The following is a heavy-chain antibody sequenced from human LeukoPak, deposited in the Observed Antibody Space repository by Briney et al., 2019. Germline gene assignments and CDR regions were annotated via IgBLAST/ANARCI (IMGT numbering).Heavy chain of an antibody. D-gene: IGHD3/OR15-3a*01. CDR1: GFTFDDYA. J-gene: IGHJ5*02. CDR3: VRGNFGPAQWFDP. V-gene: IGHV3-9*01. Sequence: GGSLRLSCAASGFTFDDYAMHWVRQVPGKGLEWVSGISWNSGSTGFAGSVKGRFTMSRDNTKNSLSLQMNSLTPDDTALYYCVRGNFGPAQWFDPWGQGTLVTVSS. CDR2: ISWNSGST.